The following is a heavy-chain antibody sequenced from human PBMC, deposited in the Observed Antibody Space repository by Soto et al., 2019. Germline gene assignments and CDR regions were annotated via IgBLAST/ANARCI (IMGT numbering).Heavy chain of an antibody. CDR1: GYTFSSYG. V-gene: IGHV1-69*13. CDR2: IIPIFGTA. CDR3: ACSDYGGNGRMYFDYFDY. J-gene: IGHJ4*02. D-gene: IGHD4-17*01. Sequence: ASVKVSCKASGYTFSSYGVNWVRQAPGQGLEWMGGIIPIFGTANYAQKFQGRVTITADESTSTAYMELSSLRSEDTAVYYCACSDYGGNGRMYFDYFDYWGQGTLVTVSS.